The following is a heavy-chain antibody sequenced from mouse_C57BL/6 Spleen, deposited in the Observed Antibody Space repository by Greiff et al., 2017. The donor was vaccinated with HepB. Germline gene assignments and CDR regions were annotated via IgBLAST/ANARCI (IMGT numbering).Heavy chain of an antibody. Sequence: VQLQQPGAELVKPGASVKMSCKASGYTFTSYWITWVKQRPGQGLEWIGDIYPGSGSTNYNEKFKSKATLTVDTSSSTAYMQLSSLTSEESAVYYCARSTIYYYGSSYAMDYWGQGTSVTVSS. D-gene: IGHD1-1*01. CDR2: IYPGSGST. J-gene: IGHJ4*01. V-gene: IGHV1-55*01. CDR1: GYTFTSYW. CDR3: ARSTIYYYGSSYAMDY.